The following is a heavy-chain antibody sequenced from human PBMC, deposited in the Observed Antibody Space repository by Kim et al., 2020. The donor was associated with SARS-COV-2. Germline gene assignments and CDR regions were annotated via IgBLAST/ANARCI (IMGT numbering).Heavy chain of an antibody. CDR2: IYYSGST. V-gene: IGHV4-39*01. CDR3: ARHGAGCSSTSCYKYYYGMDV. Sequence: SETLSLTCTVSGGSISSSSYYWGWIRQPPGKGLEWIGSIYYSGSTYYNPSLKSRVTISVDTSKNQFSLKLSSVTAADTAVYYCARHGAGCSSTSCYKYYYGMDVWGQGTTVTVSS. J-gene: IGHJ6*02. D-gene: IGHD2-2*02. CDR1: GGSISSSSYY.